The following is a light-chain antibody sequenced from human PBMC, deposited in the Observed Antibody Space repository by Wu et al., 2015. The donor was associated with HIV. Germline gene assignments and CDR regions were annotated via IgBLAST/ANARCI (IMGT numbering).Light chain of an antibody. CDR1: QNIDIN. V-gene: IGKV3-15*01. Sequence: EIVMTQSPDNLSVSPGERATLSCRASQNIDINLAWYQHTPGQAPRLLIYGASTRATGIPARFSGSGSGTEFTLTISSLQSEDFVFYYCQQYNDWPRTFGQGTEGGDQT. J-gene: IGKJ1*01. CDR3: QQYNDWPRT. CDR2: GAS.